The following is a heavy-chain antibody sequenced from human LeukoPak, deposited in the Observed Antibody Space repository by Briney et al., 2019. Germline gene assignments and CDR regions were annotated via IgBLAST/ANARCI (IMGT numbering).Heavy chain of an antibody. J-gene: IGHJ4*02. CDR2: ISSSSSAI. V-gene: IGHV3-11*04. CDR1: GGSFSGYY. Sequence: LSLTCAVYGGSFSGYYWSWIRQPPGKGLEWVSYISSSSSAIYYADSVKGRFTISRDNAKNSLYLQMNSLRDEDTAVYYCARDRVGYPKYYFDYWGQGTLVTVSS. D-gene: IGHD5-12*01. CDR3: ARDRVGYPKYYFDY.